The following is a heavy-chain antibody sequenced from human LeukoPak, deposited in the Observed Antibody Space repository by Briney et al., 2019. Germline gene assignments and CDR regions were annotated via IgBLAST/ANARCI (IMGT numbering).Heavy chain of an antibody. CDR2: ISGSGGST. V-gene: IGHV3-23*01. CDR3: ARAKPKNMVRGLIMRRESRYYFDY. Sequence: PGGSLRLSCAASGFTFSSYAMSWVRQAPGKGLEWVSAISGSGGSTYYADSVKGRFTISRDNSKSTLYIQMNSLRAEDTAVYYCARAKPKNMVRGLIMRRESRYYFDYWGRGTLVTVSS. D-gene: IGHD3-10*01. CDR1: GFTFSSYA. J-gene: IGHJ4*02.